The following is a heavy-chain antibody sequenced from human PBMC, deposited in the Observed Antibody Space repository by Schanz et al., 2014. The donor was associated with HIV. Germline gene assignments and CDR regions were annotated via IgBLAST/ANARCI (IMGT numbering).Heavy chain of an antibody. Sequence: QVQLVQSGAEVKKPGSSVKVSCKASGGTFSNYAISWVRQAPGQGLEWMGGIIPVFGTANYAQKFQGRVTINADQSTTTVYMYLSSLRSDDTAVYYCARSRYGDHPYYFDLWGQGTPVAVSS. CDR2: IIPVFGTA. V-gene: IGHV1-69*01. CDR1: GGTFSNYA. J-gene: IGHJ4*02. D-gene: IGHD2-21*02. CDR3: ARSRYGDHPYYFDL.